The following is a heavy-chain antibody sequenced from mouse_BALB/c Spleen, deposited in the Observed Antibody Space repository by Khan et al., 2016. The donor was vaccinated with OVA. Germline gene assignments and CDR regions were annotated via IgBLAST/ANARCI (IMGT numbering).Heavy chain of an antibody. J-gene: IGHJ2*01. CDR2: ISYSGGT. V-gene: IGHV3-2*02. CDR3: TRGYYYGYYLDY. D-gene: IGHD1-1*01. CDR1: GYSITSGYA. Sequence: VQLKQSGPGLVKPSQSLSLTCTVTGYSITSGYAWNWIRQFPGNKLEWMGYISYSGGTSYNPSLQSRISITRTPSKNQFFLQFNSVTTENTANYDGTRGYYYGYYLDYWGQGTTLTVSS.